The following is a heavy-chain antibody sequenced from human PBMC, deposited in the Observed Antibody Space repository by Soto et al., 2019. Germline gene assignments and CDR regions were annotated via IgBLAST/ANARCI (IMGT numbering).Heavy chain of an antibody. CDR2: IYYSGST. CDR1: VGGC. D-gene: IGHD3-22*01. J-gene: IGHJ4*02. Sequence: VGGCRSWKNQHPGKGLEWIGYIYYSGSTYYNPSLKSRVTISVDTSKNQFSLKLSSVTAADTAVYYCARLQFDYDRSGYRPGFDYWGQATLVTLS. V-gene: IGHV4-31*02. CDR3: ARLQFDYDRSGYRPGFDY.